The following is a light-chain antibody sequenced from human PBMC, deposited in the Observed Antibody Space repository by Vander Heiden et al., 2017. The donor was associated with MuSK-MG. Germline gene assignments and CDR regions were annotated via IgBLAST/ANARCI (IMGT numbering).Light chain of an antibody. CDR3: QQYNTYPLT. J-gene: IGKJ4*01. V-gene: IGKV1-5*03. CDR2: KAS. CDR1: QSLNNW. Sequence: DIQMTQSPSTLYARVGDRVTITCRASQSLNNWLAWYQQRPGTPPKLLIYKASNLQSGVPSRFSGSGSGTDFTLTISGLQPDDFATYYCQQYNTYPLTFDGGTKVEIK.